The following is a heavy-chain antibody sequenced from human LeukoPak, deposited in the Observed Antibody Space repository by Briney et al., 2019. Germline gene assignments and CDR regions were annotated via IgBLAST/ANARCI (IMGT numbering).Heavy chain of an antibody. J-gene: IGHJ5*02. CDR1: GGSISNDGYY. V-gene: IGHV4-31*03. CDR3: ARDLTGDQFFDP. CDR2: IYYSGST. Sequence: SETLSLTCNVSGGSISNDGYYWSWIRQHPGRGLEWLGYIYYSGSTYYNPSLKSRVTLSVDTSKSQFSLRLSSVTAADTAVYYCARDLTGDQFFDPWGQGTLVTVSS. D-gene: IGHD7-27*01.